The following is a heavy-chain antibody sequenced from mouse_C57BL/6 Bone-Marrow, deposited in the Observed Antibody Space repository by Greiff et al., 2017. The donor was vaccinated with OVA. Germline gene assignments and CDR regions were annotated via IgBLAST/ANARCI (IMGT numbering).Heavy chain of an antibody. CDR2: IYIGNGYT. CDR1: GYTFTSYG. D-gene: IGHD6-2*01. CDR3: ARWCLPLLSGLAY. J-gene: IGHJ3*01. Sequence: VQLQQPGAELVRPGSSVKMSCKTSGYTFTSYGINWVKQRPGQGLEWIGNIYIGNGYTEYNEKFKGKATLTSDTSSSTAYMQLSRLTSDVSAIYFCARWCLPLLSGLAYWGQGTLVTVSA. V-gene: IGHV1-58*01.